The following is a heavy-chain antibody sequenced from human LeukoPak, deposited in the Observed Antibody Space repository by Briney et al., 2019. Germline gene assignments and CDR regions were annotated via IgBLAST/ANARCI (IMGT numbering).Heavy chain of an antibody. Sequence: PGGSLRLSCAASGFTVSSNYMSWVRQAPGKGLEWVSVIYNGGSTYYADSVKGRFTISRDNSKNTLYLQMNSLRAEDTAVYYCARDRYDILTGSYYYYYGMDVWGQGTTVTVSS. D-gene: IGHD3-9*01. CDR2: IYNGGST. J-gene: IGHJ6*02. CDR1: GFTVSSNY. CDR3: ARDRYDILTGSYYYYYGMDV. V-gene: IGHV3-66*01.